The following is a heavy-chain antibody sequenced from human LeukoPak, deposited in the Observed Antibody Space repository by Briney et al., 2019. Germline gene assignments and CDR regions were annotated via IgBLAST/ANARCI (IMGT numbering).Heavy chain of an antibody. CDR1: GYTFTCYY. CDR2: INPNSGGT. J-gene: IGHJ4*02. D-gene: IGHD2-15*01. Sequence: ASVKVSCKASGYTFTCYYIHWVRQAPGQGLEWMGWINPNSGGTNSAQKFQGRVTMTRDTSISTAYMELSRLQSDDTAVYYCGWSPNTFYLDYWGQGTLVTVSS. CDR3: GWSPNTFYLDY. V-gene: IGHV1-2*02.